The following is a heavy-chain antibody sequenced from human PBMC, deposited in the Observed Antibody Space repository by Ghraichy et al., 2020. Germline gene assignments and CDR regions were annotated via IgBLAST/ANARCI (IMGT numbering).Heavy chain of an antibody. CDR3: ARGSRVVRFFYYDGIDV. J-gene: IGHJ6*02. D-gene: IGHD4-23*01. CDR2: ITSSSRTT. V-gene: IGHV3-48*02. CDR1: GFTFSGYS. Sequence: GGSLRLSCVVSGFTFSGYSMNWVRQSPGRGLEWVSYITSSSRTTSYADSVKGRFTISRDNAQNSLYLQMNNLRDEDSAVYYCARGSRVVRFFYYDGIDVWGQGTTVTVSS.